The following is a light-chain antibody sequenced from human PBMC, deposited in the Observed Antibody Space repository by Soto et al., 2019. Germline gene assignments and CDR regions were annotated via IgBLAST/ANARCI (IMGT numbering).Light chain of an antibody. J-gene: IGLJ3*02. CDR3: ATWDETLAGVV. Sequence: QSVLTQPPSASGTPGQRVTIFCSGRSSNIGTNPVSWYQRLPGSAPKLLMYRNNQRPSGVPDRFSGSKSGTSASLAVSGLRSEDDAEYYCATWDETLAGVVFGGGTKLTVL. V-gene: IGLV1-47*01. CDR1: SSNIGTNP. CDR2: RNN.